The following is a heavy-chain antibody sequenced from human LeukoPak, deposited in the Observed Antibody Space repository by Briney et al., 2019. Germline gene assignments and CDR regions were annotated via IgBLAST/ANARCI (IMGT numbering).Heavy chain of an antibody. J-gene: IGHJ4*02. V-gene: IGHV3-23*01. CDR3: AKDIVVVVAACLDY. CDR1: GFTFSSYA. D-gene: IGHD2-15*01. CDR2: ISGSGGST. Sequence: GGSLRLSCAASGFTFSSYAMSWVRQAPGKGLEWVSAISGSGGSTHYADSVKGRFTISRDNSKNTLYLQMNSLRAEDTAVYYCAKDIVVVVAACLDYWGQGTLVTVSS.